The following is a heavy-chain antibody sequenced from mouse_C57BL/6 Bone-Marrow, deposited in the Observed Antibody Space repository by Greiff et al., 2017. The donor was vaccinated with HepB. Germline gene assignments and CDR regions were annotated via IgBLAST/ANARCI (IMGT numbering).Heavy chain of an antibody. CDR2: ISSGSSTI. CDR1: GFTFSDYG. J-gene: IGHJ3*01. V-gene: IGHV5-17*01. Sequence: EVKLVESGGGLVKPGGSLKLSCAASGFTFSDYGMHWVRQAPEKGLEWVAYISSGSSTIYYADTVKGRFTISRDNAKNPLFLQMTSLRSEDTAMYYCSFYSSYSAWFAYWGQGTLVTVSA. D-gene: IGHD1-1*01. CDR3: SFYSSYSAWFAY.